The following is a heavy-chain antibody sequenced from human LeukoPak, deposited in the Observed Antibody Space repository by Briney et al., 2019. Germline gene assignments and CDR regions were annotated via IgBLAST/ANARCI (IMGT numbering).Heavy chain of an antibody. CDR3: ARGADIAPPDY. Sequence: VASVKVSCKASGFTFTSSAVQWVRQARGQRLEWIGWIVVGSGNTNYAQKFQERVTITRDMSTSTAYMELSSLRSEDTAVYYCARGADIAPPDYWGQGTLVTVSS. J-gene: IGHJ4*02. V-gene: IGHV1-58*01. CDR2: IVVGSGNT. D-gene: IGHD5-12*01. CDR1: GFTFTSSA.